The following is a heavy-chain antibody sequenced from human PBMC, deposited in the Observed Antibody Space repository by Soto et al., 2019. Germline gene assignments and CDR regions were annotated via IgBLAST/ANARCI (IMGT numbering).Heavy chain of an antibody. Sequence: SETLSLTCPVSGGSISSGGYYWSWIRQHPGKGLEWIGYIYYSGSTYYNPSLKSRVTISVDTSKNQFSLKLSSVTAADTAVYYCARDTGPYYYDSSGYDYWGQGTLVTVSS. CDR3: ARDTGPYYYDSSGYDY. J-gene: IGHJ4*02. D-gene: IGHD3-22*01. CDR2: IYYSGST. V-gene: IGHV4-31*03. CDR1: GGSISSGGYY.